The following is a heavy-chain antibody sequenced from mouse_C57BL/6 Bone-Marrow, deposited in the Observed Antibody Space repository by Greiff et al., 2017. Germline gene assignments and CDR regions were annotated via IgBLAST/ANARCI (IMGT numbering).Heavy chain of an antibody. V-gene: IGHV1-76*01. D-gene: IGHD3-3*01. CDR1: GYTFTDYY. CDR3: ARGTNYFDY. Sequence: QVQLQQSGAELVRPGASVKLSCTASGYTFTDYYINWVKQRPGQGLEWIARIYPGSGNTYYNEKFKGKATLTAEKSSSTAYMQLSSLTSEDSAVYFCARGTNYFDYWGQGTTLTVSS. J-gene: IGHJ2*01. CDR2: IYPGSGNT.